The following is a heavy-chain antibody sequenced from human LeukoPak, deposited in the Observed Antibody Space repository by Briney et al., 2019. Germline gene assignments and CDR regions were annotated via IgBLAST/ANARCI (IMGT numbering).Heavy chain of an antibody. CDR3: ARHIGNYVSYYYYYMDV. D-gene: IGHD4-11*01. CDR2: IYYSGST. V-gene: IGHV4-39*01. Sequence: SETLSLTCTVSGGSISSSSYYWGWIRQPPGKGLEWIGSIYYSGSTYYNPSLKSRVTISVDTSKNQFSLKLSSVTAADTAVYYCARHIGNYVSYYYYYMDVWGKGTTVTVSS. CDR1: GGSISSSSYY. J-gene: IGHJ6*03.